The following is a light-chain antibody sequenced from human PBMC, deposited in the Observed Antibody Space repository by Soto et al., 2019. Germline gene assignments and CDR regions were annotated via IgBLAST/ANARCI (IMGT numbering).Light chain of an antibody. CDR1: QSISSSY. V-gene: IGKV3-20*01. CDR2: GAS. J-gene: IGKJ2*01. CDR3: QQYGNPPPNA. Sequence: EIVLTQSPGTLSLSPGERATLSCRASQSISSSYLAWYQQKPGQAPRVLIYGASSRATGIPDRFSGSGSGTDFTLTLSRLDPEDFALYFCQQYGNPPPNAFGQGTKVEIK.